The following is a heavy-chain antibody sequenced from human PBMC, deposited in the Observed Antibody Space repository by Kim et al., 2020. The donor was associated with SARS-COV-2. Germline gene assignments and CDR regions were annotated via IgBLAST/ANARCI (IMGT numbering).Heavy chain of an antibody. CDR1: GFTFSGFS. CDR3: AKDNTPDTGCYVDY. Sequence: GGSLRLSCAASGFTFSGFSMSWVRQAPGRGLEWVSSIYANGRSVFYADSVKGRFTTSRDSSRETLYLQMNSLRVEDKAIYYCAKDNTPDTGCYVDYKGLRTLGTISS. CDR2: IYANGRSV. V-gene: IGHV3-23*01. J-gene: IGHJ4*02. D-gene: IGHD6-19*01.